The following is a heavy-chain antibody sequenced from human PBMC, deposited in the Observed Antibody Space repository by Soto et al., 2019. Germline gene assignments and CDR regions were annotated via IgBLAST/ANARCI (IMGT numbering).Heavy chain of an antibody. V-gene: IGHV3-7*03. D-gene: IGHD3-3*01. CDR1: GFIFRLYS. J-gene: IGHJ4*02. Sequence: DVQLVESGGGLVQPGESVKLSCEVSGFIFRLYSMSWVRQAPGKGLEWVAKIPQEGGDGHYLDSVKGRFIISRDDSKSIVYLQMNSLKTEDTAIYYCTRHPKDYDFYVRDHYWGQGTLVTVSS. CDR3: TRHPKDYDFYVRDHY. CDR2: IPQEGGDG.